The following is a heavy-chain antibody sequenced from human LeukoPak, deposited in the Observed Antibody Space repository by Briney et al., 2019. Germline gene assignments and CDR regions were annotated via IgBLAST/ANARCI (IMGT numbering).Heavy chain of an antibody. CDR1: GGTFSSYA. Sequence: ASVKVSCKASGGTFSSYAINWVRQAPGQGLEWMGGIIPIFGTANYAQKFQGRVTITADESTSTAYMELSSLRPEDTAVYYCAREGIIAVAGSFPAYYYGMDVWGQGTTVTVSS. CDR3: AREGIIAVAGSFPAYYYGMDV. CDR2: IIPIFGTA. V-gene: IGHV1-69*13. J-gene: IGHJ6*02. D-gene: IGHD6-19*01.